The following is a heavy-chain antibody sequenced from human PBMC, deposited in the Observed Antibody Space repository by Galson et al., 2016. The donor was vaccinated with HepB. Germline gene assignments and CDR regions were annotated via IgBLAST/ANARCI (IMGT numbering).Heavy chain of an antibody. CDR2: INHGGSA. Sequence: AVYGGSFSGYYWSWIRQPPGKGLEWIGEINHGGSANFNPSLKTRVTISVDTSKNQFSLKLSSVTAADTAVYYCAREPRGYSYGYYFDYWGQGTLVTVSS. CDR3: AREPRGYSYGYYFDY. CDR1: GGSFSGYY. J-gene: IGHJ4*02. D-gene: IGHD5-18*01. V-gene: IGHV4-34*01.